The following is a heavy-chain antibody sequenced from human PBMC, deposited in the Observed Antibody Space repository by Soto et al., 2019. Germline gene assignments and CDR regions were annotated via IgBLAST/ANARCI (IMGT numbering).Heavy chain of an antibody. J-gene: IGHJ4*02. CDR1: GYTFTSYD. CDR2: RNPNSGNT. V-gene: IGHV1-8*01. Sequence: ASVKVSCKAAGYTFTSYDINWVRQATGQGLEWMGWRNPNSGNTGYAQKFQGRVTMTRNTSISTAYMELSSLRSEDTAVYYCARRAARHCLGYWGQGTLVTVSS. D-gene: IGHD6-6*01. CDR3: ARRAARHCLGY.